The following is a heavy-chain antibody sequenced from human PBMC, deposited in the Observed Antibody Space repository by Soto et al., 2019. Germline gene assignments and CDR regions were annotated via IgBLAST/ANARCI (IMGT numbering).Heavy chain of an antibody. CDR1: GFTFSSYS. D-gene: IGHD3-3*01. Sequence: GGSLRLSCAASGFTFSSYSMNWVRQAPGKGLEWVSSISSSSSYIYYADSVKGRFTISRDNAKNSLYLQMNSLRAEDTAVYYCARGIREIDFWSGYHYYYYYYMDVWGKGTTVTVSS. CDR2: ISSSSSYI. CDR3: ARGIREIDFWSGYHYYYYYYMDV. V-gene: IGHV3-21*01. J-gene: IGHJ6*03.